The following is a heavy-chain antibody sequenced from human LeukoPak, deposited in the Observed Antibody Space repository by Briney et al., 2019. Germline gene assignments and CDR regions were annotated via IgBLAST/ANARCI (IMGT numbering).Heavy chain of an antibody. D-gene: IGHD2-2*01. CDR1: GFSFSNYG. CDR2: IWYDGSNK. Sequence: GGSLRLSCAASGFSFSNYGMHWVRQAPGKGLEWVAVIWYDGSNKYYADSVKGRFTISRGNSKNTLYLQMNSLRVEDTAIYYCARGGCRSTSCYDPWGQGTLVTVSS. J-gene: IGHJ5*02. V-gene: IGHV3-33*01. CDR3: ARGGCRSTSCYDP.